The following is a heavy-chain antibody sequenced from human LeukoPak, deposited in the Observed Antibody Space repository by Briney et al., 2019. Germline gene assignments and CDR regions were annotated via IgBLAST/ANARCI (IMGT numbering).Heavy chain of an antibody. V-gene: IGHV4-39*07. CDR3: ARLSGSGSYWPDY. CDR2: IYHSGST. Sequence: SETLSLTCTVSGGSISSSSYYWGWIRQPPGKGLEWIGSIYHSGSTYYNPSLKSRVTISVDTSKNQFSLKLSSVTAADTAVYYCARLSGSGSYWPDYWGQGTLVTVSS. J-gene: IGHJ4*02. D-gene: IGHD3-10*01. CDR1: GGSISSSSYY.